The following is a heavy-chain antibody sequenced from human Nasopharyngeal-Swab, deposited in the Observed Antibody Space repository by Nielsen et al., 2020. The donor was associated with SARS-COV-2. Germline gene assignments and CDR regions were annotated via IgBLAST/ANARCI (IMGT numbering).Heavy chain of an antibody. V-gene: IGHV4-34*08. J-gene: IGHJ3*02. Sequence: GSLRLSCAASGFTFSNFAMSWIRQPPGKGLEWIGEINHSGSTNYNPSLKSRVTISVDTSKNQFSLKLSSVTAADTAVYYCATCGGSCYSDAFDIWGQGTMVTVSS. CDR3: ATCGGSCYSDAFDI. CDR1: GFTFSNFA. D-gene: IGHD2-15*01. CDR2: INHSGST.